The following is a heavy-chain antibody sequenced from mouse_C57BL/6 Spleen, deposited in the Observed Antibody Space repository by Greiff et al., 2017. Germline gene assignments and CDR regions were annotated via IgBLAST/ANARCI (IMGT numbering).Heavy chain of an antibody. CDR3: ARGHYDYDRFAY. CDR2: IYPGSGST. CDR1: GYTFTSYW. D-gene: IGHD2-4*01. Sequence: QVQLQQPGAELVKPGASVKMSCKASGYTFTSYWITWVKQRPGQGLEWIGDIYPGSGSTNYNEKFKSKATLTVDTSSSTAYMQLSSLTSEDSAVYYCARGHYDYDRFAYWGQGTLVTVSA. V-gene: IGHV1-55*01. J-gene: IGHJ3*01.